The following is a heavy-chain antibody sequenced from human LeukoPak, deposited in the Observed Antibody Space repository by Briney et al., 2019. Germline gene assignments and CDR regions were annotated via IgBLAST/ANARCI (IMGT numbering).Heavy chain of an antibody. CDR1: GGSISSSSYY. D-gene: IGHD3-22*01. Sequence: SETLSLTCTVSGGSISSSSYYWGWIRQPPGKGLEWIGEINHSGSTTYNPSLKSRVTISVDTSKNQFSLKLSSVTAADTAVYYCARFSLGYDAFDVWGQGTMVTVSS. J-gene: IGHJ3*01. V-gene: IGHV4-39*07. CDR2: INHSGST. CDR3: ARFSLGYDAFDV.